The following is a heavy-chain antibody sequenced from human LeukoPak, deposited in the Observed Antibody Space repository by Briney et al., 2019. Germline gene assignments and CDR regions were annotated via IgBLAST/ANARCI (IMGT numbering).Heavy chain of an antibody. CDR2: IIPIFGTA. J-gene: IGHJ4*02. Sequence: SVKVSCKASGGTFSSYAISWVRQAPGQGLEWMVGIIPIFGTANYAQKFQGRVTITADESTSTAYMELSSLRSEDTAVYYCARDYYGSGSYYNGLDYWGQGTLVTVSS. D-gene: IGHD3-10*01. V-gene: IGHV1-69*13. CDR3: ARDYYGSGSYYNGLDY. CDR1: GGTFSSYA.